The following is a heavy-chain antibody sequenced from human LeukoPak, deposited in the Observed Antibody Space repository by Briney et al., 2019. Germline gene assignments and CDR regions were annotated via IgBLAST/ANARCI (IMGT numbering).Heavy chain of an antibody. D-gene: IGHD6-13*01. J-gene: IGHJ4*02. CDR2: ISVSAGST. Sequence: GGSLKPSCAASGFTFSTYAMSWVRQAPGKGLEWVSAISVSAGSTYYADSVKGRFTISRDNSKNTLYLQMNRLRAEDTAVYYCATGSVRYSASWYSQEGDYWGQGTLVTVSS. CDR3: ATGSVRYSASWYSQEGDY. CDR1: GFTFSTYA. V-gene: IGHV3-23*01.